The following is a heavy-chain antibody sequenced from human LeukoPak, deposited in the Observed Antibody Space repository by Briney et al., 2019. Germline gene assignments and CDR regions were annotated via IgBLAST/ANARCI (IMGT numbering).Heavy chain of an antibody. D-gene: IGHD5-18*01. CDR2: INQDGSEK. V-gene: IGHV3-7*01. CDR1: GFTFSSYW. CDR3: ARDQGGYSYGLYYYYYGMDV. J-gene: IGHJ6*02. Sequence: GGSLRLSCAASGFTFSSYWMSWVRQAPGKGLEWVANINQDGSEKYYVDSVKGRFTISRDNAKNSLYLQMNSLRAEDTAVYYCARDQGGYSYGLYYYYYGMDVWGQGTTVTVSS.